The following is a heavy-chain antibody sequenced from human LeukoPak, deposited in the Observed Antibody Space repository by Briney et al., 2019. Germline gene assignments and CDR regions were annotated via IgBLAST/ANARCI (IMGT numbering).Heavy chain of an antibody. CDR1: GYTFSTYG. V-gene: IGHV1-18*01. Sequence: ASVKVSCTASGYTFSTYGNNWVRQAPGQGLEWMGWINTNNGNTNYAQKFQGRVTMTRDTSTSTAYMELRSLGSDDTAVYYCARKGCFDNCYLFDYWGQGTLVTVSS. CDR3: ARKGCFDNCYLFDY. D-gene: IGHD1-20*01. J-gene: IGHJ4*02. CDR2: INTNNGNT.